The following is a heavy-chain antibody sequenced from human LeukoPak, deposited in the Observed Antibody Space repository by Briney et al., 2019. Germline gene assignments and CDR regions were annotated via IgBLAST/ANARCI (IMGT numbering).Heavy chain of an antibody. Sequence: SETLSLTCTVSGGSISSSSYYWGWIRQPPGKGLEWIGSIYYSGSTYYNPSLKSRVTISVDTSKNQFSLKLSSVTAADTAVYYCARASQRDYGSGSYLGQFDYWGQGTLVTVSS. CDR1: GGSISSSSYY. D-gene: IGHD3-10*01. J-gene: IGHJ4*02. CDR3: ARASQRDYGSGSYLGQFDY. CDR2: IYYSGST. V-gene: IGHV4-39*07.